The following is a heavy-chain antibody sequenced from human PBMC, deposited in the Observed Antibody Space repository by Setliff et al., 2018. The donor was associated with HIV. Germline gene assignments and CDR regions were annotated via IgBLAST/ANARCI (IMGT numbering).Heavy chain of an antibody. CDR3: AREPIVGATY. CDR1: GLSFTSDW. D-gene: IGHD1-26*01. CDR2: IKEDGNVK. V-gene: IGHV3-7*03. J-gene: IGHJ4*02. Sequence: PGGSLRLSCAASGLSFTSDWMSWVRQAPGKGLEWVALIKEDGNVKNYVDSVKGRFTISRDNAKNSLYLQMNSLRAEDTAVYYCAREPIVGATYWGQGTLVTVSS.